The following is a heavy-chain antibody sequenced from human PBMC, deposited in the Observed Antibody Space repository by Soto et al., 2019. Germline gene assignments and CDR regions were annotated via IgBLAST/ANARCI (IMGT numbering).Heavy chain of an antibody. CDR3: VRNFIADRSGSYWVGVYP. J-gene: IGHJ5*02. CDR2: VFYTGTT. V-gene: IGHV4-39*01. Sequence: QVQLQEWGPGLVKPSETLSLICSVSGDSISTRYFHWGLTRQPPGKGLQWIGSVFYTGTTSYNPSRNSRVTLCVKTSSNYFALRLSPVMAADTAVYYCVRNFIADRSGSYWVGVYPWCQGTLFTGFS. D-gene: IGHD3-22*01. CDR1: GDSISTRYFH.